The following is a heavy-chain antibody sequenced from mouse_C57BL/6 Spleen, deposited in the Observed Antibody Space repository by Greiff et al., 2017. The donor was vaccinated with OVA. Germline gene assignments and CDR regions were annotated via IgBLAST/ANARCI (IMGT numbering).Heavy chain of an antibody. CDR2: IYPGSGNT. V-gene: IGHV1-76*01. CDR3: ASETGTREFAY. J-gene: IGHJ3*01. Sequence: QVQLQQSGAELVRPGASVKLSCKASGYTFTDYYINWVKQRPGQGLEWIARIYPGSGNTYYNEKFKGKATLTAEKSSSTAYMQLSSLTSEDSAVYFCASETGTREFAYWGQGTLVTVSA. CDR1: GYTFTDYY. D-gene: IGHD4-1*01.